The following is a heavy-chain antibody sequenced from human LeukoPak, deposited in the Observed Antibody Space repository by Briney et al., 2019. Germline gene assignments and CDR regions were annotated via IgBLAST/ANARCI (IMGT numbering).Heavy chain of an antibody. CDR3: ARGSYSSAWDDAFDI. J-gene: IGHJ3*02. CDR2: ISYDGSNK. V-gene: IGHV3-30-3*01. Sequence: PGGSLRLSCAASGFTFSSYAMHWVRQAPGQGLEWVAVISYDGSNKYYADSVKGRFTISRDNSKNTLYLQMNSLRAEDTAVYYCARGSYSSAWDDAFDIWGQGTMVTVSS. CDR1: GFTFSSYA. D-gene: IGHD6-19*01.